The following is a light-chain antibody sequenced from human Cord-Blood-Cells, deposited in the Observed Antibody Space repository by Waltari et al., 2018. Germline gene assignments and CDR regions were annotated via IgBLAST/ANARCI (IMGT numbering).Light chain of an antibody. Sequence: EIVLTQSPATLSLSPGERATLSCGASQSVSRSYLAWYQQKPGLAPRLLIYDASSRATGIPDRFSGSGSGTDFTLTISRLEPEDFAVYYCQQYGSSLFTFGPGTKVDIK. CDR2: DAS. CDR1: QSVSRSY. V-gene: IGKV3D-20*01. J-gene: IGKJ3*01. CDR3: QQYGSSLFT.